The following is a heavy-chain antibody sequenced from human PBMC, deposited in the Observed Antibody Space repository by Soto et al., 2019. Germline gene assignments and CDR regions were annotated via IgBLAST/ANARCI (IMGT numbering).Heavy chain of an antibody. D-gene: IGHD5-12*01. J-gene: IGHJ4*02. V-gene: IGHV3-48*02. CDR2: ISRTSSAI. Sequence: EVQLVESGGGLVQPGGSMRLSCAASGFTLSSYSMNWVRKAPGKGLDWVSYISRTSSAIYYADSGKGRFTISRDNANNSLFLQMNSLRDEDTAVYYCARDGGYSGYDIDYWGQGTLVTVSS. CDR1: GFTLSSYS. CDR3: ARDGGYSGYDIDY.